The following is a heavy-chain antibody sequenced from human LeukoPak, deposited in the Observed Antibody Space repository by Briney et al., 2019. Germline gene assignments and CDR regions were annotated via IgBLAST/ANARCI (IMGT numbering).Heavy chain of an antibody. D-gene: IGHD6-19*01. V-gene: IGHV1-46*01. J-gene: IGHJ4*02. CDR2: INPSGGST. CDR3: AREGSGWAFDY. Sequence: GASVKVSCKASGYTFTSYYLYWVRQAPGQGLEWMGIINPSGGSTNYAQKFQGRVTMTRDTSISTAYMELSRLRSDDTAVYYCAREGSGWAFDYWGQGTLVTVSS. CDR1: GYTFTSYY.